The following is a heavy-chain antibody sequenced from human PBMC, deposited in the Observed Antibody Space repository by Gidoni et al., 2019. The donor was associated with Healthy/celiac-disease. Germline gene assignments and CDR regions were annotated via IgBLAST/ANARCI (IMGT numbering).Heavy chain of an antibody. J-gene: IGHJ5*02. CDR2: INHSGST. CDR1: GGSFSGYY. Sequence: QVQLQQWGAGLLKPSETLSLTCAVYGGSFSGYYWSWIRQPPGKGLEWIGEINHSGSTNYNQSLKSRVTISVDTSKNQFSLKLSSVTAADTAVYYCARVPITIFGVVPNWFDPWGQGTLVTVSS. CDR3: ARVPITIFGVVPNWFDP. D-gene: IGHD3-3*01. V-gene: IGHV4-34*01.